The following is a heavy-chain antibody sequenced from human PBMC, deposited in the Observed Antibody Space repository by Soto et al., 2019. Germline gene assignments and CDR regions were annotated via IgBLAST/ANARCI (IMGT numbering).Heavy chain of an antibody. CDR1: GYSFTGYW. CDR2: IYPGDSDT. Sequence: PGESLKISCKSSGYSFTGYWIGWVRQMPGKGLVWMGIIYPGDSDTRYSPSFQGQVTISADKSISTAYLQWSSLKASDTAMYYCARHRVTMIRGVYYYYGMDVWGPGTKVTVSS. CDR3: ARHRVTMIRGVYYYYGMDV. D-gene: IGHD3-10*01. J-gene: IGHJ6*02. V-gene: IGHV5-51*01.